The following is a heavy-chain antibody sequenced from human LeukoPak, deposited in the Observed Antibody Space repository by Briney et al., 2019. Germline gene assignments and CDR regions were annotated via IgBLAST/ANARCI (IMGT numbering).Heavy chain of an antibody. CDR3: AGRTYGSGSHYGY. Sequence: SGVQVSCQACRGTFSSYVISWLRPAAARGLDWMGGIIHFLCTANYAQKFQGRVTIIADKSTSTAYMGLSSLRFEDTAVYYCAGRTYGSGSHYGYWGQGTLVTVSS. CDR1: RGTFSSYV. J-gene: IGHJ4*02. D-gene: IGHD3-10*01. V-gene: IGHV1-69*06. CDR2: IIHFLCTA.